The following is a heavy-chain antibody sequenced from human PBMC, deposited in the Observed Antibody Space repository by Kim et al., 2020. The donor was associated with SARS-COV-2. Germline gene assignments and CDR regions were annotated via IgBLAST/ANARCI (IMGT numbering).Heavy chain of an antibody. D-gene: IGHD7-27*01. V-gene: IGHV5-10-1*01. CDR3: AWQLGIRQAFDI. J-gene: IGHJ3*02. Sequence: IHRPSFKGHVTVSTDKSTSTAYLQWSSLQASDTAMYYCAWQLGIRQAFDIWGQGTMVTVSS.